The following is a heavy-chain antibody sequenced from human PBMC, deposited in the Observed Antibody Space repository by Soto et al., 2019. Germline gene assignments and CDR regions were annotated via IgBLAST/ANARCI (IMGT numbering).Heavy chain of an antibody. CDR3: ATRITVFGLLIPPFDP. J-gene: IGHJ5*02. D-gene: IGHD3-3*01. CDR1: GGFVNGYY. Sequence: SGTLSLTCAVYGGFVNGYYWNWIRQPPGKGLEWIGDINHTGGTHYNPSLKNRVTMSVDTSKNQFSLRLSPVTAADTAIYYCATRITVFGLLIPPFDPWGQGTQVTVSS. V-gene: IGHV4-34*01. CDR2: INHTGGT.